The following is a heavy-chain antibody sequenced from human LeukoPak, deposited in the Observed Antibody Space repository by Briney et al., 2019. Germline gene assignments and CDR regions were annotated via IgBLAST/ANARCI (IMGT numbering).Heavy chain of an antibody. Sequence: GGSLRLSCAASGFTFSSYEMNWVRQAPGKGLEWVSYISSSGSTTYYADSVRGRFIISRDNSKNTLYLQMSSLRAEDTAVYYCAKSKEDCCGSFDPWGQGTLVTVSS. V-gene: IGHV3-48*03. D-gene: IGHD2-15*01. CDR1: GFTFSSYE. CDR3: AKSKEDCCGSFDP. J-gene: IGHJ5*02. CDR2: ISSSGSTT.